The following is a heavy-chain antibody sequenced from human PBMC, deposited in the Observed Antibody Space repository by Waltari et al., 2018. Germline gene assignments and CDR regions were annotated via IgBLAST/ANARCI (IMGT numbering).Heavy chain of an antibody. CDR1: GVTFSSNP. V-gene: IGHV1-69*14. CDR2: IIPVFGTA. J-gene: IGHJ6*02. Sequence: QVQLVQSGAEVKKAGSSVKVSCMASGVTFSSNPFSCVRQAPGQGLEWMGGIIPVFGTAKYAQKFQGRVTITADRSTSTAYMEMTSLRSDDTAVYYCASCFSTSCLISYYFYMDVWGQGTTVTVSS. D-gene: IGHD3-3*01. CDR3: ASCFSTSCLISYYFYMDV.